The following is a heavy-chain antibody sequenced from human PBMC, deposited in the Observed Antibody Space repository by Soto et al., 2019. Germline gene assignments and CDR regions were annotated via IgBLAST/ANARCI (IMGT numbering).Heavy chain of an antibody. CDR1: GFTFSSYA. V-gene: IGHV3-30-3*01. CDR3: ARTTGYFDY. CDR2: ISYDGSNK. Sequence: QVQLVESGGGVVQPGRSLRLSCAASGFTFSSYAMHWVRQAPGKGLEWVAVISYDGSNKYYADSVKGRFTISRDNSKNTLYLQMNSLRDEDTAVYYCARTTGYFDYWGQGTLVTVSS. J-gene: IGHJ4*02. D-gene: IGHD4-17*01.